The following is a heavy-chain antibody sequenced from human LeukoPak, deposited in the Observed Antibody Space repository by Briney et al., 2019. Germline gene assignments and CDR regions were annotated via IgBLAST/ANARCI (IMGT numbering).Heavy chain of an antibody. CDR2: IYYSGST. V-gene: IGHV4-59*01. J-gene: IGHJ5*02. CDR3: ARTSEIPVSGTVWFDP. D-gene: IGHD6-19*01. Sequence: LETLSLTCTVSGGSISSYYWSWIRQPPGKGLEWIGYIYYSGSTKYNPSLKSRVTISVDTSKNQFSLKLTSVTAADTAVYYCARTSEIPVSGTVWFDPWGQGTLVTVSS. CDR1: GGSISSYY.